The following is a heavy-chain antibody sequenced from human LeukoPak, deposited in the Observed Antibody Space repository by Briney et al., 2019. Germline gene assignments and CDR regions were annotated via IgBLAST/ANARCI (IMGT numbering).Heavy chain of an antibody. CDR1: GYTFTSYG. J-gene: IGHJ4*02. Sequence: ASVKVSCKASGYTFTSYGISWVRQAPGPGLESMGWISAYNGNTNYAKKLQGRVTMTTDTSTSTAYMELRSLRSDDTAVYYCARDSIPGAFIAAAGKDYWGQRTLVTVSS. V-gene: IGHV1-18*01. CDR3: ARDSIPGAFIAAAGKDY. CDR2: ISAYNGNT. D-gene: IGHD6-13*01.